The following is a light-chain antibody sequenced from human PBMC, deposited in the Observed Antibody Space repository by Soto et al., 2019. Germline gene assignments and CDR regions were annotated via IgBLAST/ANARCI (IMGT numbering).Light chain of an antibody. J-gene: IGKJ1*01. CDR2: DAS. CDR1: QSIRST. Sequence: ETVMTQSPATLSVSTGERATLSCRASQSIRSTLAWFQQKPGQAPRLLIYDASKRATGIPARFSGSGSGTEFTLTISSLQSEDFAVYYCQQYNNWPRTFGQGTIVDIK. CDR3: QQYNNWPRT. V-gene: IGKV3-15*01.